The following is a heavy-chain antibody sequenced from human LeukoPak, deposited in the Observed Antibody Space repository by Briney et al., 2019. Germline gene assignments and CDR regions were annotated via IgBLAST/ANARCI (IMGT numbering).Heavy chain of an antibody. CDR1: GFTFSSYS. Sequence: PGGSLRLSCAASGFTFSSYSMNWVRQAPGKGLEWVSYISSSSSTIYYADSVKGRFTISRDNAKNSLYLQMNSLRAEDTAVYYCARGLTPYYYYYYMDVWGKGTTVTVSS. CDR3: ARGLTPYYYYYYMDV. J-gene: IGHJ6*03. V-gene: IGHV3-48*04. D-gene: IGHD2-21*02. CDR2: ISSSSSTI.